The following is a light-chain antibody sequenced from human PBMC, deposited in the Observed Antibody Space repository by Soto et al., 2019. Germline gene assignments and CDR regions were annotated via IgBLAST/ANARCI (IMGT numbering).Light chain of an antibody. CDR2: AAF. V-gene: IGKV1-27*01. J-gene: IGKJ1*01. CDR3: QKYNSAPRT. Sequence: DIQMTQSPSSLSASVGDRVTITCRVSQGISNNLAWYQQKPGKVPKLLIYAAFTLQSGVPSRFSGSGSGTDFTLTISSLQPEDVATYYCQKYNSAPRTFDQGTKVEIK. CDR1: QGISNN.